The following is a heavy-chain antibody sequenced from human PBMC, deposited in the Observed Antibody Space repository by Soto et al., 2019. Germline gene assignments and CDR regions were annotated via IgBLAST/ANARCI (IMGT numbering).Heavy chain of an antibody. CDR1: GGTFSSYA. CDR2: IIPIFGTA. CDR3: ARRYYDSFGARRYYYYGMDV. V-gene: IGHV1-69*13. Sequence: ASVKVSCKASGGTFSSYAISWVRQAPGQGLEWMGGIIPIFGTANYAQKFQGRVTITADESTSTAYMELSSLRSEETAVYYWARRYYDSFGARRYYYYGMDVWGQGTTVTVSS. J-gene: IGHJ6*02. D-gene: IGHD3-3*01.